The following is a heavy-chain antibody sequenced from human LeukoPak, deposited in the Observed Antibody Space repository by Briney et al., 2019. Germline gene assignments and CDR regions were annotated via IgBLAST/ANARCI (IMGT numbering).Heavy chain of an antibody. Sequence: GASVKVSCKVSGFSLSELSIHWVRQAPGKGLEWMGGFDPEDDEPIYAQSLQGRVTMTEDTSTDTAYMELSGLTSDDAAVYYCARYGYSYGTDYWVQGTLVTVSS. V-gene: IGHV1-24*01. J-gene: IGHJ4*02. CDR3: ARYGYSYGTDY. D-gene: IGHD5-18*01. CDR1: GFSLSELS. CDR2: FDPEDDEP.